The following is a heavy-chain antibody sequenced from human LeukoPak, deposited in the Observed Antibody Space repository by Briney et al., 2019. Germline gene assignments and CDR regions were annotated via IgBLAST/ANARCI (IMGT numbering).Heavy chain of an antibody. CDR1: GDSISSSSYY. Sequence: SETLSLTCTVSGDSISSSSYYWGWIRQPPGKGLEGIGSIYYSGSTYYNPSLKSRVTVSVDTSKNQFSLKLSSVTAADTAVYYCARLRRNIANHWGQGTLVTVSS. J-gene: IGHJ5*02. CDR3: ARLRRNIANH. CDR2: IYYSGST. V-gene: IGHV4-39*01. D-gene: IGHD2/OR15-2a*01.